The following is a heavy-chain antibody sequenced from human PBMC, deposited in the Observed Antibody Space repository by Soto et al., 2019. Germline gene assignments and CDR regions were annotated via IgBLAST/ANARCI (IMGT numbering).Heavy chain of an antibody. V-gene: IGHV1-18*01. J-gene: IGHJ4*02. CDR2: ISAYNGNT. Sequence: GASVKVSCKASGYTFTSYGISWVRQAPGQGLEWMGWISAYNGNTNYAQKLQGRVTMTTDTSTSTAYMELRSLRSDDTAVYYCAREQAVFGVVITSYFDYWGQGTLVTVSS. CDR3: AREQAVFGVVITSYFDY. CDR1: GYTFTSYG. D-gene: IGHD3-3*01.